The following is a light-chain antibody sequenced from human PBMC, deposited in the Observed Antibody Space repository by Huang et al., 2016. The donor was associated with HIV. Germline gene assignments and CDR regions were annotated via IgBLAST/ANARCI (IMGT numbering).Light chain of an antibody. CDR2: GAS. CDR1: PSVSSN. J-gene: IGKJ1*01. Sequence: EIVMTQSPATLSVSPGDRATLSCRASPSVSSNLAWYQEKPGQAPRLLIYGASTRATGISARFSGSGSGTEFTLTISSLQSEDFAVYYCQQYNNWPPWTFGQGTKVEIK. V-gene: IGKV3-15*01. CDR3: QQYNNWPPWT.